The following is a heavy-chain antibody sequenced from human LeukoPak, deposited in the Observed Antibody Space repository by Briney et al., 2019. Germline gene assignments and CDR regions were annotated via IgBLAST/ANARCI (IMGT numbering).Heavy chain of an antibody. CDR1: GFTFSSYW. CDR2: INSDGSGT. CDR3: ARAWSYSTGWYNY. Sequence: GGSLRLSCAASGFTFSSYWMHWVRQVPGKGLVWVSRINSDGSGTSYADSVKGRFTISRDNAKNSLYLQMNSLRVEDTAVYYCARAWSYSTGWYNYWGQGTLVTVSS. V-gene: IGHV3-74*01. J-gene: IGHJ4*02. D-gene: IGHD6-19*01.